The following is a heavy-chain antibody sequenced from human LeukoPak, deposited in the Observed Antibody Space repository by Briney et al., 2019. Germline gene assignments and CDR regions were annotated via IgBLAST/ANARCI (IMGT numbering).Heavy chain of an antibody. J-gene: IGHJ4*02. V-gene: IGHV4-34*01. D-gene: IGHD3-10*01. Sequence: SETLSLTCAVYGGSFSGYYWSWIRQPPGKGLEWIGEINHSGSTNYNPSLKSRVTISVDTSKNQFSLKLSSVTAADTAVYYCARGRGETYGSPCDYWGQGTLVTVSS. CDR1: GGSFSGYY. CDR2: INHSGST. CDR3: ARGRGETYGSPCDY.